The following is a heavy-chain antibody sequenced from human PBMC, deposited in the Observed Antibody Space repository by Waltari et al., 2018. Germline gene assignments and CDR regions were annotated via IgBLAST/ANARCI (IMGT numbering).Heavy chain of an antibody. CDR1: GGPISSGSYY. J-gene: IGHJ4*02. CDR2: IYTSGST. V-gene: IGHV4-61*02. Sequence: QVQLQESGPGLVKPSQTLSLTCTVPGGPISSGSYYWSWIRQPAGKGLEWIGRIYTSGSTNYNPSLKSRVTISVDTSKNQFSLKLSSVTAADTAVYYCARDLRLEIDYWGQGTLVTVSS. CDR3: ARDLRLEIDY.